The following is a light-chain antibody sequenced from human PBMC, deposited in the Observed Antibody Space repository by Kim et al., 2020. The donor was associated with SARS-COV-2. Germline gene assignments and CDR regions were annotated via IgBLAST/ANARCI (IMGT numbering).Light chain of an antibody. J-gene: IGKJ2*03. V-gene: IGKV3-20*01. CDR3: HQYGSSPTYS. CDR2: GAS. Sequence: SPGERATISGGASQSLSGSFLAWYQHKPGQTPRIIMYGASTSATGIPDRFSASGSGTDFTLTISGLEPEDFAVYYCHQYGSSPTYSFGQGTKLEI. CDR1: QSLSGSF.